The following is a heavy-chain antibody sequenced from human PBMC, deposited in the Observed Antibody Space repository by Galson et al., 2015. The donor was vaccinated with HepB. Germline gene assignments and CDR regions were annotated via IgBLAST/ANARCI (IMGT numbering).Heavy chain of an antibody. J-gene: IGHJ4*02. CDR3: AREQGYYGSGSYYPLDY. CDR2: ISSQE. Sequence: SLRLSCAASGFTFSTYALHWVRQAPGKGLEWVALISSQEKYADSVKGRFTISTDNSKNTLYLQMNSLRPEDTAIYYCAREQGYYGSGSYYPLDYWGQGTLVTVSS. D-gene: IGHD3-10*01. V-gene: IGHV3-30*04. CDR1: GFTFSTYA.